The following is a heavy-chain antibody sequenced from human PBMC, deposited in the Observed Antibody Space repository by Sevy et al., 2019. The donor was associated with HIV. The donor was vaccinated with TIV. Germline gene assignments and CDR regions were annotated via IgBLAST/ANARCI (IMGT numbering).Heavy chain of an antibody. CDR2: MSAGGTSI. D-gene: IGHD4-17*01. Sequence: GGSLRLSCAASGFTLNNYGMTWVRQAPGKGLEWVSSMSAGGTSIYHADSVKGRFTISRDNSKNTLFLQMDTMRADDTAIYYCAQASGVLSDPERKRWRKNYYFHYYMDVWGKGTTVTVSS. CDR1: GFTLNNYG. CDR3: AQASGVLSDPERKRWRKNYYFHYYMDV. V-gene: IGHV3-23*01. J-gene: IGHJ6*03.